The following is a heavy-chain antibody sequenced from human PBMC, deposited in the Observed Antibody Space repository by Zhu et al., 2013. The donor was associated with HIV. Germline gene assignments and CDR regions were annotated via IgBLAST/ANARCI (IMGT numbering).Heavy chain of an antibody. J-gene: IGHJ5*02. CDR1: GYTFTNYD. Sequence: QVRLVQSGAEVKKPGASVKVSCKASGYTFTNYDINWVRQATGQGLEWMGWMNPKNDNTGYAQKFQGRVTMTRNTSIRTAYMELSSLTSEDTAVYYCTRGGFYAPFDPWGQGTLVTVSS. CDR3: TRGGFYAPFDP. CDR2: MNPKNDNT. D-gene: IGHD3-3*01. V-gene: IGHV1-8*01.